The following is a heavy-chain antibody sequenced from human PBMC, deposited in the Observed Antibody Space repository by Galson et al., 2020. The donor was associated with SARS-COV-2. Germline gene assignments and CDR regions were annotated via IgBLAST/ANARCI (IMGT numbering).Heavy chain of an antibody. CDR3: ARASRTIFGVVKHFDY. D-gene: IGHD3-3*01. CDR1: GGSISSGGYY. V-gene: IGHV4-31*03. Sequence: SQTLSLTCTVSGGSISSGGYYWSWIRQHPGKGLEWIGYIYYSGSTYYNPSLKSRVTISVDTSKNQFSLKLSSVTAADTAVYYCARASRTIFGVVKHFDYWGQGTLVTVTS. CDR2: IYYSGST. J-gene: IGHJ4*02.